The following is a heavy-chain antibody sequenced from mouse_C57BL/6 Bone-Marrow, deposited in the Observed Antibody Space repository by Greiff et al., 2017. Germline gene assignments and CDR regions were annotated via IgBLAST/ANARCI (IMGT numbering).Heavy chain of an antibody. D-gene: IGHD2-1*01. CDR2: IDPSDSYT. V-gene: IGHV1-50*01. CDR3: ARGGNYGAWFGY. CDR1: GYTFTSYW. Sequence: QVQLQQPGAELVKPGASVKLSCKASGYTFTSYWMQWVKQRPGQGLEWIGEIDPSDSYTNYNQEFKGKATLTVDTSSSTAYMQLSSLTSEDSAVYYCARGGNYGAWFGYWGQGTLVTVSA. J-gene: IGHJ3*01.